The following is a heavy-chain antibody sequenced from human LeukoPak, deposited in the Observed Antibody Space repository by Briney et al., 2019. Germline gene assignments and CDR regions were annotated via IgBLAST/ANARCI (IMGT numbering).Heavy chain of an antibody. CDR3: ARTIVGAAFDY. Sequence: GGSLRLSCAASGFTFSSYWMHWVRQAPGKGLVWVSRIDGDGSITSYADSVKGRLTISRDNAKNTLYLQMNSLRAEDTAVYYCARTIVGAAFDYWGQGTLVTVS. CDR1: GFTFSSYW. D-gene: IGHD1-26*01. V-gene: IGHV3-74*01. CDR2: IDGDGSIT. J-gene: IGHJ4*02.